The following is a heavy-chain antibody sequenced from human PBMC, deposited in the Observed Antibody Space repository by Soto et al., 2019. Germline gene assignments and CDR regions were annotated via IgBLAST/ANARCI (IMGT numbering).Heavy chain of an antibody. CDR3: ARAPGPGATTYYYYYYMDV. V-gene: IGHV3-33*01. CDR1: GFTFSSYG. J-gene: IGHJ6*03. Sequence: GGSLRLSCAASGFTFSSYGMHWVRQAPGKGLEWVAVIWYDGSNKYYADSVKGRFTISRDNSKNTLYLQMNSLRAEDTAVYYCARAPGPGATTYYYYYYMDVWGKGTTVTVSS. CDR2: IWYDGSNK. D-gene: IGHD5-12*01.